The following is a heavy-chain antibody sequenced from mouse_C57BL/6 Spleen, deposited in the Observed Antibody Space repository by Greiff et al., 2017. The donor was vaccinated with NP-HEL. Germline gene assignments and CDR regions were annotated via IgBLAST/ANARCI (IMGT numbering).Heavy chain of an antibody. J-gene: IGHJ1*03. CDR1: GYTFTSYW. CDR3: ARDYYGNGPKWYFDV. V-gene: IGHV1-72*01. D-gene: IGHD1-1*01. CDR2: IDPNSGGT. Sequence: QVQLKQPGAELVKPGASVKLSCKASGYTFTSYWMHWVKQRPGRGLEWIGRIDPNSGGTQYNEKFKSKATLTVDKPSSTAYMQRSSRTSEDSAVYYCARDYYGNGPKWYFDVWGTGTTVTVSS.